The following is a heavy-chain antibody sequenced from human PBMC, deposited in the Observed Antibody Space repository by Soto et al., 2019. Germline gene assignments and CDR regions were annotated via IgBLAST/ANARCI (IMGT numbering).Heavy chain of an antibody. CDR1: GFTFSSYT. Sequence: EVQLVESGGGLVKPGGSLRLSCAASGFTFSSYTLNWVRQAPGKGLECVSSISSSSSYISYADSVKGRFTISRDNAKNSLYLQINSLRADDTAVYYCARVAGHATESFDYWGQGTLVTVSS. D-gene: IGHD6-13*01. V-gene: IGHV3-21*01. CDR3: ARVAGHATESFDY. J-gene: IGHJ4*02. CDR2: ISSSSSYI.